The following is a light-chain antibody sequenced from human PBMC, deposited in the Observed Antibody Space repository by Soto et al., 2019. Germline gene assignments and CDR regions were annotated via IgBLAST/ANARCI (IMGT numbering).Light chain of an antibody. CDR1: SSDVGGYNF. CDR3: SSYAGSNNRYV. J-gene: IGLJ1*01. Sequence: QSALTQPPSASGSPGQSVTISCTGTSSDVGGYNFVSWYQQHPDKAPKLIIYEVNKRPSGVPDRFSGSKSGNTASLTGSGLQAEDEADFYCSSYAGSNNRYVFGTGTKLTVL. CDR2: EVN. V-gene: IGLV2-8*01.